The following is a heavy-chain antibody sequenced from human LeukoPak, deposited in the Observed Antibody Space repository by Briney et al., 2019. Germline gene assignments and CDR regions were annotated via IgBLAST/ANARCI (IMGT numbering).Heavy chain of an antibody. Sequence: GGSLRLSCAASGFTFSSYEMNWVRQAPGKGLEWVANIEQDGSEKYYVDSVKGRFTISRDNAKNSLFLQMNSLRPEDTAVYYCARDRVIQGYSSGWLFDYWGQGTLVTVSS. CDR2: IEQDGSEK. J-gene: IGHJ4*02. CDR1: GFTFSSYE. CDR3: ARDRVIQGYSSGWLFDY. D-gene: IGHD6-19*01. V-gene: IGHV3-7*05.